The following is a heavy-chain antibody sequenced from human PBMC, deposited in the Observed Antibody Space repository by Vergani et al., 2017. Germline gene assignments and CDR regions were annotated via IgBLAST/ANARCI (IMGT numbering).Heavy chain of an antibody. CDR3: AKDGGWGVVVPAAIRSRGFDY. V-gene: IGHV3-9*01. CDR2: ISWNSGSI. CDR1: GFTFSSYA. Sequence: VQLVESGGGVVQPGRSLRLSCAASGFTFSSYAMHWVRQAPGKGLEWVSGISWNSGSIGYADSVKGRFTISRDNAKNSLYLQMNSLRAEDTALYYCAKDGGWGVVVPAAIRSRGFDYWGQGTLVTVSS. D-gene: IGHD2-2*02. J-gene: IGHJ4*02.